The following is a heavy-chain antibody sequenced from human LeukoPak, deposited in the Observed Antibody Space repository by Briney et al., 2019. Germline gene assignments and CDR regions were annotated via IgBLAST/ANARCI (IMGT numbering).Heavy chain of an antibody. Sequence: SETLSLTCAVYGGSFSGYYWSWIRQPPGKGLEWIGEINHSGSTNYNPSLKSRVTISVDTSKNQFSLKLSSVTAADTAVYYCARGGKYGDYLVEYWGQGTLVTVSS. J-gene: IGHJ4*02. CDR2: INHSGST. CDR1: GGSFSGYY. D-gene: IGHD4-17*01. CDR3: ARGGKYGDYLVEY. V-gene: IGHV4-34*01.